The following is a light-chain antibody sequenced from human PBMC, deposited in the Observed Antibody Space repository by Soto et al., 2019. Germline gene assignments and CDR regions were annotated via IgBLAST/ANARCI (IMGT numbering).Light chain of an antibody. J-gene: IGLJ3*02. V-gene: IGLV2-14*01. CDR3: SSYTSSDTLV. CDR2: EVT. CDR1: SSDVGGYDF. Sequence: QSVLTQPASVSGSPGQSITISCTGTSSDVGGYDFVSWYQQHPAKAPRLIISEVTNRPSGVSNRFSGSKSGNTASLTTSGLQAEDEADYFCSSYTSSDTLVFGGGTKVTVL.